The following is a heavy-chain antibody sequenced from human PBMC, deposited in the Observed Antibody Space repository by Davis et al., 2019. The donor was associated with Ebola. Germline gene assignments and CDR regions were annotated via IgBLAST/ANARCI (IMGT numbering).Heavy chain of an antibody. D-gene: IGHD3-16*01. CDR3: ATSESFFDYAAYFHY. V-gene: IGHV3-48*03. Sequence: GGSLRLSCAASGFTFSSYEMNWVRQAPGKGLEWVSYISSSGSTIYYADSVKGRFTISRDNAKNSLYLQMNSLRAEDTAVYFCATSESFFDYAAYFHYWGQGTLLTVSS. CDR2: ISSSGSTI. J-gene: IGHJ4*02. CDR1: GFTFSSYE.